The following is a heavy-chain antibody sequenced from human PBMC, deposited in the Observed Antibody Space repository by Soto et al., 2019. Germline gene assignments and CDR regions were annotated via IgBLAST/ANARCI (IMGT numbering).Heavy chain of an antibody. V-gene: IGHV4-34*01. Sequence: SDTLSLTCAVYGGSFSGYYWSWIRQPPGKGLEWIGEINHSGSTNYNPSLKSRVTISVDTSKNQFSLKLSSVTAADTAVYYCARGGSSSGWLEYFQHWGQGTLVTVSS. J-gene: IGHJ1*01. CDR1: GGSFSGYY. D-gene: IGHD6-19*01. CDR3: ARGGSSSGWLEYFQH. CDR2: INHSGST.